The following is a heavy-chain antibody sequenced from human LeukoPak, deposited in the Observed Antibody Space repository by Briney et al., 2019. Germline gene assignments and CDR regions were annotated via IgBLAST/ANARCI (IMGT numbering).Heavy chain of an antibody. CDR2: ISDTVGST. CDR3: ARVRDVYGQFDY. D-gene: IGHD5/OR15-5a*01. J-gene: IGHJ4*02. Sequence: GGSLRLSCAASGLTLSSHAMSWICQGPRKGLEWVSAISDTVGSTYYADSVKGAFTISRDTTKNTLYLRMYSLRAEDTAVYYCARVRDVYGQFDYWGQGTLVTVSS. V-gene: IGHV3-23*01. CDR1: GLTLSSHA.